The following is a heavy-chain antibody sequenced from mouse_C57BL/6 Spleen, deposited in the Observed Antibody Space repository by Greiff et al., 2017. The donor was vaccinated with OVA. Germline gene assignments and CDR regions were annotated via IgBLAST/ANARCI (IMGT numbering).Heavy chain of an antibody. CDR1: GYAFSSSW. CDR3: ARSPIYDGYYAWFAY. Sequence: VQLQQSGPELVKPGASVKISCKASGYAFSSSWMNWVKQRPGKGLEWIGRIYPGDGDTNYNGKFKGKATLTADKSSSTAYMQLSSLTSEDSAVYFCARSPIYDGYYAWFAYWGQGSLVTVSA. CDR2: IYPGDGDT. J-gene: IGHJ3*01. V-gene: IGHV1-82*01. D-gene: IGHD2-3*01.